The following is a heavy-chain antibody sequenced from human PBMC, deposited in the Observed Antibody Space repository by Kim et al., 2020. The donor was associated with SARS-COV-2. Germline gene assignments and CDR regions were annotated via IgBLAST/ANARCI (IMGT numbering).Heavy chain of an antibody. D-gene: IGHD3-22*01. CDR2: ISYDGSNK. Sequence: GGSLRLSCAASGFTFSSYAMHWVRQAPGKGLEWVAVISYDGSNKYYADSVKGRFTISRDNSKNTLYLQMNSLRAEDTAVYYCARDCGDSSGYNTRYYYYG. J-gene: IGHJ6*01. CDR1: GFTFSSYA. CDR3: ARDCGDSSGYNTRYYYYG. V-gene: IGHV3-30*04.